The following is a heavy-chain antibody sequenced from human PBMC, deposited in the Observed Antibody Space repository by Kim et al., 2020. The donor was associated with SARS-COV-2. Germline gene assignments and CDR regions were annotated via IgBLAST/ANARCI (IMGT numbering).Heavy chain of an antibody. J-gene: IGHJ4*02. D-gene: IGHD4-4*01. Sequence: IYRADTVRGPFTSSRDNDNHSLFLQMNSLRAEDTAVYYCARGPNYSPFDYWGQGTLVTVSS. CDR2: I. CDR3: ARGPNYSPFDY. V-gene: IGHV3-48*03.